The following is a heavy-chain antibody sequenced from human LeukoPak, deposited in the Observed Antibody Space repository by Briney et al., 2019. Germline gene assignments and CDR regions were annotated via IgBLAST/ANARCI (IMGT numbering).Heavy chain of an antibody. Sequence: GGSLRLSCAASGFTFSSYAMSWVRQAPGKGLEWVSAISGSGDSTYFADSVKGRFTISRDNSKNTLYLQMNSLRAEDTAVYYCATAPAAADSSWGQGTLVAASS. CDR1: GFTFSSYA. J-gene: IGHJ5*02. V-gene: IGHV3-23*01. CDR3: ATAPAAADSS. D-gene: IGHD6-13*01. CDR2: ISGSGDST.